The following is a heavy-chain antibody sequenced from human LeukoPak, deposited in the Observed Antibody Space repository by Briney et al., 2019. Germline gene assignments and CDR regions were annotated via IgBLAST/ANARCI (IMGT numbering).Heavy chain of an antibody. J-gene: IGHJ4*02. V-gene: IGHV3-74*01. D-gene: IGHD3-10*01. CDR3: ASIWFGVPSDY. CDR2: INSDGSST. Sequence: GGSLRLSCAASGFTFSSYWMHWVRQAPGKGLVWVSRINSDGSSTSYADSVKGRFTISRDNAKNTLYLQMNSLGAEDTAVYYCASIWFGVPSDYWGQGTLVTVSS. CDR1: GFTFSSYW.